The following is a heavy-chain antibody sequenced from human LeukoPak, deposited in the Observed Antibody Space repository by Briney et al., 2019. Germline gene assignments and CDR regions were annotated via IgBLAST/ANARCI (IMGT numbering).Heavy chain of an antibody. J-gene: IGHJ4*02. Sequence: GGSLRLSCAASGFTFSSYSMNWVRQAPGKGLEWVSSISSSSSYIYYADSVKGRFTISRDNVKNSLYLQMNSLRAEDTAVYYCATSPVGLRYFDWPMGYDYWGQGTLVTVSS. V-gene: IGHV3-21*01. CDR3: ATSPVGLRYFDWPMGYDY. CDR2: ISSSSSYI. D-gene: IGHD3-9*01. CDR1: GFTFSSYS.